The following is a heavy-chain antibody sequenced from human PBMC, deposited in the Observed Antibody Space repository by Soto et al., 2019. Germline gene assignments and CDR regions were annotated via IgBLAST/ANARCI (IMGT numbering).Heavy chain of an antibody. V-gene: IGHV3-48*03. J-gene: IGHJ4*02. CDR1: GFSFSSYE. CDR2: ISSSGSST. D-gene: IGHD3-10*01. CDR3: ARGDLRS. Sequence: EVQLVESGGGLVQPGGSLRLSCAASGFSFSSYEMNWVRQAPGKGPVWLAYISSSGSSTYYADSAKGRFTISRDNIKNSLSLQLHSLRVEDTGIYYCARGDLRSWGQGTPVTVSS.